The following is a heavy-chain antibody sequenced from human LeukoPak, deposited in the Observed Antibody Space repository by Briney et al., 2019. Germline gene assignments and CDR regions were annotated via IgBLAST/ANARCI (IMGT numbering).Heavy chain of an antibody. Sequence: SETLSLTCIVSGGSISSSSYYWGWIRQPPGKGLEWIGSIYYSGSTFYNPSLKSRVTISVDTSKNQFSLKLSSVTAADTAVYYCARGYWAPVGATNGNWFDPWGQGTLVTVSS. J-gene: IGHJ5*02. CDR1: GGSISSSSYY. CDR2: IYYSGST. D-gene: IGHD1-26*01. V-gene: IGHV4-39*07. CDR3: ARGYWAPVGATNGNWFDP.